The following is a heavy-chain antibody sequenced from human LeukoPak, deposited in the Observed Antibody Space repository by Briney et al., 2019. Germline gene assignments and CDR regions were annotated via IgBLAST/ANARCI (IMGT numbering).Heavy chain of an antibody. Sequence: GGSLRLSCAASGFTFSNYGMHWVRQAPGKGLEWVAVIWYDGSNKYYADSVKGRFTISRDNSKNTLDLQMNSLRAEDTAAYYCARGRSVRWIDYWGQGTLVTVSS. CDR2: IWYDGSNK. V-gene: IGHV3-33*01. J-gene: IGHJ4*02. D-gene: IGHD5-12*01. CDR3: ARGRSVRWIDY. CDR1: GFTFSNYG.